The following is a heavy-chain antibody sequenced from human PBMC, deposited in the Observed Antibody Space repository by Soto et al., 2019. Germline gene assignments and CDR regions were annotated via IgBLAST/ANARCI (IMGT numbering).Heavy chain of an antibody. D-gene: IGHD2-2*01. CDR1: GYTFTNQY. J-gene: IGHJ4*02. Sequence: QVQLVQSGAEVKEPGASVKVSCKPSGYTFTNQYMHWVRQAPGQGLEWMGIINPSTGNTDYAQNFQGRLTMTWDTSTSTIYMELRSLTSEGTAVYYCARLRSTADYWGQGTLVTVSS. CDR3: ARLRSTADY. V-gene: IGHV1-46*01. CDR2: INPSTGNT.